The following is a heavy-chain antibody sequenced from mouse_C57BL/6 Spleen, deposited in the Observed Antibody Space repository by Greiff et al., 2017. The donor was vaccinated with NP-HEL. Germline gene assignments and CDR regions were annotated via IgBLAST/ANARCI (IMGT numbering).Heavy chain of an antibody. CDR3: ARGRGFYGSDAMDY. CDR1: GYTFTSYW. Sequence: QVQLQQPGAELVMPGASVKLSCKASGYTFTSYWMHWVKQRPGQGLEWIGEIDPSDSYTNYNQKFKGKSTLTVDKSSSTAYMQLSSLTSEDSAVYYCARGRGFYGSDAMDYWGQGTSVTVSS. V-gene: IGHV1-69*01. CDR2: IDPSDSYT. D-gene: IGHD1-1*01. J-gene: IGHJ4*01.